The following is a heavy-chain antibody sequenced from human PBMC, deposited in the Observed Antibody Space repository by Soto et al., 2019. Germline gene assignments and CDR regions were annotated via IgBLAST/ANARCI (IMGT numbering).Heavy chain of an antibody. CDR3: GTWRGSSWFDY. D-gene: IGHD2-2*01. Sequence: LKISCKASGFTFSSYSLGWARHMPGKGLQWMGNIFSSDSSAKYSPSFFGQITISVDRYTDTAYLQWSSLKASDTAIYYCGTWRGSSWFDYWGPGTLVTVSS. CDR2: IFSSDSSA. CDR1: GFTFSSYS. V-gene: IGHV5-51*01. J-gene: IGHJ4*02.